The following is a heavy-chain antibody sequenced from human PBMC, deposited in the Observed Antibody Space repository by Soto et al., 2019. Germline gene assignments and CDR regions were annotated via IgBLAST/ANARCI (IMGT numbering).Heavy chain of an antibody. Sequence: ASVKVSCKASGYTFTGYYMHWVRQAPGKGLEWMGWINPNSGGTNYAQKFQGWVTMTRDTSISTAYMELSRLSSDDTAVYYCARDGITMIRGVTYNAFDPWGQGTLVTVSS. D-gene: IGHD3-10*01. J-gene: IGHJ5*02. V-gene: IGHV1-2*04. CDR1: GYTFTGYY. CDR2: INPNSGGT. CDR3: ARDGITMIRGVTYNAFDP.